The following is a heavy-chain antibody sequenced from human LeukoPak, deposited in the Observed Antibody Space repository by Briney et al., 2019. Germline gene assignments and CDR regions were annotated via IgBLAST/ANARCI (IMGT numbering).Heavy chain of an antibody. V-gene: IGHV1-24*01. CDR2: FDPEDGET. CDR1: GYTLTELS. J-gene: IGHJ6*04. Sequence: VSVKVSCKVSGYTLTELSMHWVRQAPGKGLEWMGGFDPEDGETIYAQKFQGRVTMTEDTSTDTAYMEVSSLRSEDTAVYYCATRVANYYYGMDVWGKGTTVTVSS. D-gene: IGHD2-21*01. CDR3: ATRVANYYYGMDV.